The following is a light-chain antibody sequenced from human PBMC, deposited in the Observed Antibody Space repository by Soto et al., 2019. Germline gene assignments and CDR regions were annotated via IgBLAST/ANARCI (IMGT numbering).Light chain of an antibody. CDR2: DSS. V-gene: IGKV1-39*01. J-gene: IGKJ1*01. CDR1: QSISTY. CDR3: RQSYSNPTST. Sequence: IQLTHSPSSLSASVGDRITITCRASQSISTYLNCYQQQPGEAPTLLVYDSSTLQSTVPSRISSSGFCAAFTLTVSSRQPADFATDYCRQSYSNPTSTFGQGTKVDIK.